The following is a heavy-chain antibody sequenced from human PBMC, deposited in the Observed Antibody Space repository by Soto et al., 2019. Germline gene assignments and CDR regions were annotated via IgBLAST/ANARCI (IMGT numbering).Heavy chain of an antibody. D-gene: IGHD6-25*01. CDR1: GFTFSSYW. CDR3: AREIGYSSGWRQDY. V-gene: IGHV3-74*01. CDR2: INSDGSSI. J-gene: IGHJ4*02. Sequence: PGGSLRLSCAASGFTFSSYWMHWVRQAPGKGLVWVSRINSDGSSISYADSVKGRFTISRDNAKNTLYLQMNSLRVEDTAVYYCAREIGYSSGWRQDYWGQGTLVTVSS.